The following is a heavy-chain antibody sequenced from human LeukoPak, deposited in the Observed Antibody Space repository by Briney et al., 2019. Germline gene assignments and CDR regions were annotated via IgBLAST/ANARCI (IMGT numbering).Heavy chain of an antibody. CDR1: GFTFSSYS. CDR3: TRDRGWQQFDY. Sequence: PGGSLRLSCAASGFTFSSYSMNWVRQAPGKGLEWVAFIRYDGSNKYYADSVKGRFTISRDNAKNSLYLQMSSLRDDDTAVYYCTRDRGWQQFDYWGQGTLVTVSS. CDR2: IRYDGSNK. V-gene: IGHV3-30*02. D-gene: IGHD5-24*01. J-gene: IGHJ4*02.